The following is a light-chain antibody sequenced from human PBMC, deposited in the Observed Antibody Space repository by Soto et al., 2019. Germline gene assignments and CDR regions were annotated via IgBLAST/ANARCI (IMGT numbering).Light chain of an antibody. J-gene: IGKJ1*01. CDR2: AAS. Sequence: DIQMTQSPSTLSASVGDRVTITCRASQGSRNDLAWYQQKPGKAPKLLIYAASNLQSGVPSRFSGSGSGTDFTLTISSLQPEDFATYYCQQSYSTPQTFGQGTKVDIK. V-gene: IGKV1-39*01. CDR1: QGSRND. CDR3: QQSYSTPQT.